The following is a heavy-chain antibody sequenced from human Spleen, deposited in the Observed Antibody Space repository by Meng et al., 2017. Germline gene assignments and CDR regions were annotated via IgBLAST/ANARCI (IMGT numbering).Heavy chain of an antibody. CDR1: CGSISSGGYY. CDR2: IYYSGST. D-gene: IGHD4-17*01. J-gene: IGHJ4*02. CDR3: ARVTTVTDIYFDY. V-gene: IGHV4-31*01. Sequence: QVRLQESGPGLVKPSQTLSLTCTVSCGSISSGGYYWSWIRQHPGKGLEWIGYIYYSGSTYYNPSLKSLVTISVDTSKNQFSLKLSSVTAADTAVYYCARVTTVTDIYFDYWGQGTLVTVSS.